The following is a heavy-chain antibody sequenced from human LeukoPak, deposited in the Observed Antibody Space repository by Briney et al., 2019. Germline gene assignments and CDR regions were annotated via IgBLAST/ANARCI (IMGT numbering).Heavy chain of an antibody. Sequence: GGSLRLSCAASGFTFSSYGMHWVRQAPGKGLEWVAFIRYDGSNKYYADSVKGRFTISRDNSKNTLYLQMNSLRAEDTAVYYCAKDTIRLSIAARKLPDAFDIWGQGTMVTVSS. CDR3: AKDTIRLSIAARKLPDAFDI. CDR1: GFTFSSYG. V-gene: IGHV3-30*02. D-gene: IGHD6-13*01. J-gene: IGHJ3*02. CDR2: IRYDGSNK.